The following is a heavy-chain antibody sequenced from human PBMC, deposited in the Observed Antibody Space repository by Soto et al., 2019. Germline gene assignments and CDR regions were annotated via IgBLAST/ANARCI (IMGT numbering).Heavy chain of an antibody. CDR2: ISAYNGNT. CDR1: GYTFTSYG. D-gene: IGHD3-3*01. Sequence: GASVKVSCKASGYTFTSYGISWVRQAPGQGLEWMGWISAYNGNTNYAQKLQGRVTMTTDTSTSTAYMELRSLRSDDTAVYYCARDTYYDFWSGFNFKDYYYYGMDVWGQGTTVTVSS. CDR3: ARDTYYDFWSGFNFKDYYYYGMDV. V-gene: IGHV1-18*01. J-gene: IGHJ6*02.